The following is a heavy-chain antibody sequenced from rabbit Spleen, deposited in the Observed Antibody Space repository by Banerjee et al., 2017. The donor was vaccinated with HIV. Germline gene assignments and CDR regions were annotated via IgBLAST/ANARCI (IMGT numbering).Heavy chain of an antibody. V-gene: IGHV1S40*01. CDR2: IYAGSSGST. CDR3: ARDTGSSFSSYGMDL. D-gene: IGHD8-1*01. Sequence: QSLEESGGDLVKPGASLTLTCTASGFSFSSNYYLCWVRQAPGKGLEWIGCIYAGSSGSTYYASWAKGRFTISKTSSTTVTLQMTSLTAADTATYFCARDTGSSFSSYGMDLWGPGTLVTVS. J-gene: IGHJ6*01. CDR1: GFSFSSNYY.